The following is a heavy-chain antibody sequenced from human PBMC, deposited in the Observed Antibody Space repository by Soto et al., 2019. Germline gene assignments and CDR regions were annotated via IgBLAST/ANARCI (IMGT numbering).Heavy chain of an antibody. Sequence: GGSLRLSCAGSGFNFGDSYMSWIRQAPGKGLEWLSYISPGSRYPAYADSVKGRFTISRDNAKRSLFLQMMSLTAEDTAIYYCVRGGGGGLFDPWGQGTMVTVS. D-gene: IGHD2-15*01. J-gene: IGHJ5*02. CDR2: ISPGSRYP. CDR3: VRGGGGGLFDP. CDR1: GFNFGDSY. V-gene: IGHV3-11*06.